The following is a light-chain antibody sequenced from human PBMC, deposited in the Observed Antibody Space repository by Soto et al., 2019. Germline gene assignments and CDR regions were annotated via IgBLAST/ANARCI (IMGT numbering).Light chain of an antibody. J-gene: IGKJ2*01. Sequence: EIVMTQSPATLSVSPGERATLSCSASPNVGNSLAWYQQKPGQAPRLLIYGSTTRATGIPARFSGSGSGTDFTLTISSLQSEDFAVYYCQHYNHWPPYTFGQGTKVEIK. CDR2: GST. CDR1: PNVGNS. CDR3: QHYNHWPPYT. V-gene: IGKV3-15*01.